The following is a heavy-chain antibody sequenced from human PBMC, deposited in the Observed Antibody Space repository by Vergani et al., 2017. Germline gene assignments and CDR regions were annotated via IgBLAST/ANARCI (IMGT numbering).Heavy chain of an antibody. CDR3: AGHTGQNYDFWSGYFYYYYYMDV. Sequence: QVQLQESGPGLVKPSETLSLTCTVSGGSISSYYWSWIRQPPGKGLEWIGYIYYSGSTNYNPSLKSRVTISVDTSKNQFSLKLSSVTAADTAVYYCAGHTGQNYDFWSGYFYYYYYMDVWGKGTTVTVSS. J-gene: IGHJ6*03. CDR1: GGSISSYY. D-gene: IGHD3-3*01. CDR2: IYYSGST. V-gene: IGHV4-59*01.